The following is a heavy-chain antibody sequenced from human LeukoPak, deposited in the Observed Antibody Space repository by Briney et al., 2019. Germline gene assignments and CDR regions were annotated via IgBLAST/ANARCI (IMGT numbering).Heavy chain of an antibody. J-gene: IGHJ5*02. CDR1: GGTFSSYA. D-gene: IGHD2-2*01. CDR2: IIPIFGTA. V-gene: IGHV1-69*06. Sequence: PVKVSCKASGGTFSSYAISWVRQAPGQGLEWMGGIIPIFGTANYAQKFQGRVTITADKSTSTAYMELSSLRSEDTAVYYCARDNKIGYQLLFYWFDPWGQGTLVTVSS. CDR3: ARDNKIGYQLLFYWFDP.